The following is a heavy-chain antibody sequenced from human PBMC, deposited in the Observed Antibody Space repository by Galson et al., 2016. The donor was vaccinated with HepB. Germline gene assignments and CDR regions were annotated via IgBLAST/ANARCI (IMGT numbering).Heavy chain of an antibody. CDR1: GDYLINAF. CDR2: IYASGNT. Sequence: SETLSLTCTVSGDYLINAFWTWIRQPAGKGLEWIGRIYASGNTTYNPSLRSRVTMSVDSSKNQFSLRLRSLTAADTAVYCCARDLGYWQGDWFDRGGRGVLVTVSS. D-gene: IGHD3-22*01. CDR3: ARDLGYWQGDWFDR. V-gene: IGHV4-4*07. J-gene: IGHJ5*02.